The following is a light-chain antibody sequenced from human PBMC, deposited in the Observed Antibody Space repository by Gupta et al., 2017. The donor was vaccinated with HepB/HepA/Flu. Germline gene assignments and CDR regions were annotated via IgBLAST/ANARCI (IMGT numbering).Light chain of an antibody. CDR2: NTN. CDR3: GTWDNSLNALV. Sequence: QSVVTQPPSASGTPGQRATISCSGSNSNVGSHNVKWFQQLPGRAPKLRSENTNQRPSGVPDRFSGSKSGTSASLAISGLQSEDEADYVGGTWDNSLNALVFGTGTKLTVL. J-gene: IGLJ1*01. V-gene: IGLV1-44*01. CDR1: NSNVGSHN.